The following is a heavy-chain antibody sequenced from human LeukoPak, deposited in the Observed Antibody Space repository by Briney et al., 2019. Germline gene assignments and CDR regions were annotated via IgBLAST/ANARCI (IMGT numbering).Heavy chain of an antibody. D-gene: IGHD6-6*01. CDR1: GFTFSNYL. CDR3: ARRTLPRGGISSYFEN. Sequence: GGSLRLSCAASGFTFSNYLMSWVRQSPRRGLEWVATIMQGGSEKYYVDSVKGRFTISRDNAQSSLYLQLNSLRAEDTAVYYCARRTLPRGGISSYFENWGRGTLVTVSS. J-gene: IGHJ4*02. V-gene: IGHV3-7*01. CDR2: IMQGGSEK.